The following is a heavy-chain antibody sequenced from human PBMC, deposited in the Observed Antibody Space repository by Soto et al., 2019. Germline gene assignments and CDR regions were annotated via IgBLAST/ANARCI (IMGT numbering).Heavy chain of an antibody. CDR3: ARETYYLGSGTYDDGMEV. Sequence: VQLVQSGSEVKKPGASVKVSCKASGFTFTSYGISWVRQAPGQGLEWMAWISIYNDNTKYAQKFQGRITMTTDTSTSTAYMELKSLRSDDTAVYYRARETYYLGSGTYDDGMEVWGQGTTVTVSS. CDR2: ISIYNDNT. V-gene: IGHV1-18*04. CDR1: GFTFTSYG. D-gene: IGHD3-10*01. J-gene: IGHJ6*02.